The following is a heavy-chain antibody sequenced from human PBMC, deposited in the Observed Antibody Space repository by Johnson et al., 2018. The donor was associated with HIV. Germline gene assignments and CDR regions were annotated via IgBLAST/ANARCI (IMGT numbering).Heavy chain of an antibody. J-gene: IGHJ3*01. CDR2: IQSKTDGETT. D-gene: IGHD1-1*01. CDR3: TTDPWWNGYHAFDV. CDR1: GFSFSNAW. Sequence: EVQLVESGGGLVKAGGSLRLSCAASGFSFSNAWMSWVRQAPGKGLEWVGRIQSKTDGETTDYAAPVKGRFTTSRDDSKNTLYLQMNSLKTEDTAMYYCTTDPWWNGYHAFDVWGQGTMVTVSS. V-gene: IGHV3-15*01.